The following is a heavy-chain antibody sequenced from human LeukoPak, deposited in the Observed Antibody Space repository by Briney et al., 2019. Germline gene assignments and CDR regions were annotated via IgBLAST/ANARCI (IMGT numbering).Heavy chain of an antibody. D-gene: IGHD2-2*01. J-gene: IGHJ5*02. CDR3: ARGLSSSKYNWFDP. CDR2: INHSGST. Sequence: PSETLSLTCTVSGGSISSGGYYWSWIRQPPGKGLEWIGEINHSGSTNYNPSLKSRVTISVDTSKNQFSLELSSVTAADTAVYYCARGLSSSKYNWFDPWGQGTLVTVSS. CDR1: GGSISSGGYY. V-gene: IGHV4-39*07.